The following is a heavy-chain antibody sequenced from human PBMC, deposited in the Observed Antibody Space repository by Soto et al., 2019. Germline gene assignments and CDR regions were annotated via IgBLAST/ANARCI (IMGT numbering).Heavy chain of an antibody. D-gene: IGHD3-10*01. CDR2: IGTAGDT. Sequence: EVQLVESGGGLVQPGGSLRLSCAASGFTFSSYDMHWVRQATGKGLEWVSAIGTAGDTYYPGSVKGRFTITRENAKNSLYLQMNSLRAGDTAVYYCARGAYITMVRGDLYMDVWGKGTTVTVCS. CDR1: GFTFSSYD. V-gene: IGHV3-13*01. CDR3: ARGAYITMVRGDLYMDV. J-gene: IGHJ6*03.